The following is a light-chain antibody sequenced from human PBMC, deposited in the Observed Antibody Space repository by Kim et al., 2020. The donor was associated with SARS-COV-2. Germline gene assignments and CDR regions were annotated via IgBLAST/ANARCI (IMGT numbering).Light chain of an antibody. J-gene: IGKJ1*01. CDR2: GTS. CDR1: QSVSSSA. Sequence: PGERATLSCRASQSVSSSALAWYQQQKPGQAPRLLIYGTSNRATGIPDRFSGSESGTDFTLTISGLEPEDFAVYYCQQYGSLPRTFGQGTKVDIK. CDR3: QQYGSLPRT. V-gene: IGKV3-20*01.